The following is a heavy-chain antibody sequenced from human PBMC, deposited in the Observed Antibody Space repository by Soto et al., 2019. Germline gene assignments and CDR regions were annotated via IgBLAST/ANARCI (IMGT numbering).Heavy chain of an antibody. CDR1: GGPISSYY. D-gene: IGHD2-21*01. CDR2: IHYSGIT. CDR3: ARGRNSRTEYCGTDSCAWFDP. Sequence: SETLSLTCTVCGGPISSYYWTWIRQPPGKGLEWIGCIHYSGITTYNPSLKSRVTISIDTSKNQFSLNLNSVTAADTAVYYCARGRNSRTEYCGTDSCAWFDPWGQGTLVTVSS. V-gene: IGHV4-59*01. J-gene: IGHJ5*02.